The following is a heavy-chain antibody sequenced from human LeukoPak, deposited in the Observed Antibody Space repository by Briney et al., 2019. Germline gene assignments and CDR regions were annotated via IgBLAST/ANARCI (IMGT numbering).Heavy chain of an antibody. CDR3: ARVGVVPAVAFDY. CDR1: GFTFSSYW. Sequence: GGSLRLSCAASGFTFSSYWMSWVRQAPGKGLEWVANIKQDGSEKYYVDSVKGRFTISRDNAKNSLYLQMNSLRAEDTAVYYCARVGVVPAVAFDYWGLGTLVTVSS. V-gene: IGHV3-7*01. J-gene: IGHJ4*02. D-gene: IGHD2-2*01. CDR2: IKQDGSEK.